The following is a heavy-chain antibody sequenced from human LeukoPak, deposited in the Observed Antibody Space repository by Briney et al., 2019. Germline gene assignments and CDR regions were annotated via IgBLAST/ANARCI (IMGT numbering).Heavy chain of an antibody. D-gene: IGHD3-22*01. CDR3: ARDKAYYYDSSGYPDAFDI. CDR1: GYTFTSYG. Sequence: GGSVKVSCKASGYTFTSYGISWVRHAPGQGLEWMGWISAYNGNTNYAQKLQGRVTMTTDTSTSTAYMELRSLRSDDTAVYYCARDKAYYYDSSGYPDAFDIWGQGTMVTVSS. J-gene: IGHJ3*02. V-gene: IGHV1-18*01. CDR2: ISAYNGNT.